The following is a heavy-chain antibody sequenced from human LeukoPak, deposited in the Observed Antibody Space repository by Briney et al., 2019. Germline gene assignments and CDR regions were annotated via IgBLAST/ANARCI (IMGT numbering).Heavy chain of an antibody. V-gene: IGHV3-48*03. CDR2: INGGGNSI. Sequence: GGSLRLSCAGSGFTFSNYEMNWFRQAPGKGLEWVSYINGGGNSIHYADSVKGRFTISRDNTKNSLYLQMNSLRAEDTAVYYCARDYLYHFDSSNYVTDYWGQGTLVTVSS. CDR3: ARDYLYHFDSSNYVTDY. CDR1: GFTFSNYE. D-gene: IGHD3-22*01. J-gene: IGHJ4*02.